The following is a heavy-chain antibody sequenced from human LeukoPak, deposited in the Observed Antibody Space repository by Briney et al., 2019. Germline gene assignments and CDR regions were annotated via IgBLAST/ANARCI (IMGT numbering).Heavy chain of an antibody. J-gene: IGHJ5*01. D-gene: IGHD4/OR15-4a*01. CDR2: ISSSGRYI. V-gene: IGHV3-21*01. CDR3: AKSLTPDRDWFDS. Sequence: PGRSLRLAGAASGFTFSSSSMNWVRPAPGKGLEWVSSISSSGRYIYFADSMKGRFAISRDNAKNSVSLQMNSLRGEDTAVYYCAKSLTPDRDWFDSWGQGTLVIVSS. CDR1: GFTFSSSS.